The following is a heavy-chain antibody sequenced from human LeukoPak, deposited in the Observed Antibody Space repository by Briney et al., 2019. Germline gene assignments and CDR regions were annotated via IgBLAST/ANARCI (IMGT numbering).Heavy chain of an antibody. J-gene: IGHJ5*02. V-gene: IGHV3-23*01. CDR2: ISGSGGST. CDR3: AKDCTNGVCYLEFDP. CDR1: GFTFSSYV. Sequence: TGGSLRLSCAASGFTFSSYVMSWVRQAPGKGLEWVSAISGSGGSTYYADSVKGRFTISRDNSKNTLYLQMNSLRAEDTAVYYCAKDCTNGVCYLEFDPWGQGTLVTVSS. D-gene: IGHD2-8*01.